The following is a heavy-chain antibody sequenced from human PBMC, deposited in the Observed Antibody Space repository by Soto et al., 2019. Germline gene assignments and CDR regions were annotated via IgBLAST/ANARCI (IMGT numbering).Heavy chain of an antibody. J-gene: IGHJ4*02. CDR1: GFTFSTYS. CDR3: AGDQLGYSYGKYYFDY. CDR2: ISSSSSTI. D-gene: IGHD5-18*01. Sequence: GGSLRLSCAASGFTFSTYSMNWVRQAPGKGLEWVSYISSSSSTIFYTDSVKGRFTVSRDNAKNSLYLQMNSLRAEDTAVYYCAGDQLGYSYGKYYFDYWGQGTLVTVSS. V-gene: IGHV3-48*01.